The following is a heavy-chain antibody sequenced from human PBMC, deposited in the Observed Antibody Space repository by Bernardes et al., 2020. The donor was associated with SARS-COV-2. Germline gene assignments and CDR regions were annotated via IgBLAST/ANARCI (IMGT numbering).Heavy chain of an antibody. CDR1: GFTFNTYA. D-gene: IGHD3-10*01. Sequence: GGSLRLSCVGSGFTFNTYAMYWVRQAPGKGLEYVSAISYNGGSAYYADSVKGRFTISRDNSQNTLFLQMRSLRVEDMAVYYCARAPITMVRGIELNYWVQGTLVTVSS. J-gene: IGHJ4*02. CDR3: ARAPITMVRGIELNY. CDR2: ISYNGGSA. V-gene: IGHV3-64*02.